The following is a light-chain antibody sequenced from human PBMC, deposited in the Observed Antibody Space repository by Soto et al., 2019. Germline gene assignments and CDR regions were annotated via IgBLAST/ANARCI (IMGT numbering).Light chain of an antibody. V-gene: IGLV1-51*02. J-gene: IGLJ1*01. CDR1: SSNFGSNS. CDR3: ATWDRSLSVGV. Sequence: QSVLTQPPSVSATPGQKVTITCSGSSSNFGSNSVSWYQQLPGTAPKLLVYETNRRPSGIPDRFSGSKSGTSATLGITGLQTGDEAYYYCATWDRSLSVGVFGTGTKLTVL. CDR2: ETN.